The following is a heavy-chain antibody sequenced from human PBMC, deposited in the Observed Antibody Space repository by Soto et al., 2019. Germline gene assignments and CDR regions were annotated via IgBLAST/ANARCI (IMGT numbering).Heavy chain of an antibody. J-gene: IGHJ4*02. CDR2: IYYSGTT. CDR3: VRQPNRPMAGDV. V-gene: IGHV4-39*01. Sequence: QLQESGPGLVKPSETLSLTCTVSGASISSPSYYWGWIRQSPGKGLEWIGSIYYSGTTHYNPSLKSRVTLSVDTSNMQFSLDLTSVTASDTAIYYCVRQPNRPMAGDVGGQGTLVTVSS. CDR1: GASISSPSYY. D-gene: IGHD2-8*01.